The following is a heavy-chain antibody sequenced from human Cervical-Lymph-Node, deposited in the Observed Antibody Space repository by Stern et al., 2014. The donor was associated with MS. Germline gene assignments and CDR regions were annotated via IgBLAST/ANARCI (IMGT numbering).Heavy chain of an antibody. D-gene: IGHD3-22*01. Sequence: EVQLVQSGGGLVQPGGSLRLSCAASGFTFSSYCMHWVRQAPGKGLVWVSHIDTDGSSTNYADSVKGRFTISRDNAKNTVYLQMNSLRVEDSAVYYCARGLVDDYWGQGTLVIVSS. CDR1: GFTFSSYC. V-gene: IGHV3-74*02. CDR2: IDTDGSST. J-gene: IGHJ4*02. CDR3: ARGLVDDY.